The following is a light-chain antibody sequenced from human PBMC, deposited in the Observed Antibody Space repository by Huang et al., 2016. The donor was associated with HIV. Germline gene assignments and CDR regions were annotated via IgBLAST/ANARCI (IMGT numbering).Light chain of an antibody. V-gene: IGKV3-15*01. CDR3: QQYDDWPPWT. CDR1: QNITR. Sequence: EIVMTQSPATLSVSPGERATLSCRASQNITRLAWYQHKPGQAPRLLIYDASPRATGVPARFSGGGSGTDFTLTVSSLQSDDFALYYCQQYDDWPPWTFGQGTQVDMK. CDR2: DAS. J-gene: IGKJ1*01.